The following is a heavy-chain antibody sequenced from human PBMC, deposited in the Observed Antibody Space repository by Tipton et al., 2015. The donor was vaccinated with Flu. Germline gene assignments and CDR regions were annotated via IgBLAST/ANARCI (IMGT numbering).Heavy chain of an antibody. CDR3: ARGQGIQLWLPNPPQFDP. CDR1: GGSFSGYY. Sequence: TLSLTCAVYGGSFSGYYWSWIRQPPGKGLEWIGEINHSGSTNYNPSLKSRVTISVDTSKNQFSLKLSSVTAADTAVYYCARGQGIQLWLPNPPQFDPWGQGTLVTVSS. D-gene: IGHD5-18*01. J-gene: IGHJ5*02. CDR2: INHSGST. V-gene: IGHV4-34*01.